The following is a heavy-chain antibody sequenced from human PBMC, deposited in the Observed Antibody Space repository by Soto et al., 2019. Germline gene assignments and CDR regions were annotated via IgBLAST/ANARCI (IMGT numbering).Heavy chain of an antibody. D-gene: IGHD2-2*01. CDR2: ISGSGGST. V-gene: IGHV3-23*01. CDR1: GYTFSSYA. CDR3: AKVKYCSSTSCYGMDV. Sequence: ASVKVSCKASGYTFSSYAMSWVRQAPGKGLEWVSAISGSGGSTYYADSVKGRFTISRDNSKNTLYLQMNSLRAEDTAVYYCAKVKYCSSTSCYGMDVWGQGTTVTVSS. J-gene: IGHJ6*02.